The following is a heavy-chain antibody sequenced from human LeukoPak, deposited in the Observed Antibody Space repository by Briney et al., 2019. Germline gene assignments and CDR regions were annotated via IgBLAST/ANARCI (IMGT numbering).Heavy chain of an antibody. V-gene: IGHV3-21*01. J-gene: IGHJ4*02. CDR1: GFTVSSNY. Sequence: PGGSLRLSCAASGFTVSSNYMSWVRQAPGKGLEWVSSISSSSSYIYYADPVKGRFTISRDNAKNSLYLQMNSLRAEDTAVYYCARDLGGYACFDYWGQGTLVTVSS. CDR2: ISSSSSYI. CDR3: ARDLGGYACFDY. D-gene: IGHD3-16*01.